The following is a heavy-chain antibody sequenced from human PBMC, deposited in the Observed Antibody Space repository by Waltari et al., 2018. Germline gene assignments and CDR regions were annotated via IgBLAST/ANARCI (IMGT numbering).Heavy chain of an antibody. V-gene: IGHV3-7*01. CDR2: IKKDGSEK. CDR1: GFPFSSFW. Sequence: EVQLVESGGGLVQPGGSLRLSCAASGFPFSSFWMSWVRQAPGKGLEWVANIKKDGSEKYYVDSVKGRFTISRDNAKNSLYLQMNSLRAEDTAVYYCARQLERRLFFDYWGQGTLVTVSS. CDR3: ARQLERRLFFDY. D-gene: IGHD1-1*01. J-gene: IGHJ4*02.